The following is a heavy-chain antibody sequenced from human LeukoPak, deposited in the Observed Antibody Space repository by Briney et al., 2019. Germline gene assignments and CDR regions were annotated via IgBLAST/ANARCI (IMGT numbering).Heavy chain of an antibody. CDR3: AKDDAWLRFGE. CDR1: GFTFSSYG. V-gene: IGHV3-30*18. D-gene: IGHD3-10*01. Sequence: GGSLRLSCVVSGFTFSSYGIHWVRQAPGKGLEWVAIISYDGSDKYYADSVKGRFTISRDNSKNTLYLEVISLTAEDTAVYYCAKDDAWLRFGEWSQGTLVTVSS. J-gene: IGHJ4*02. CDR2: ISYDGSDK.